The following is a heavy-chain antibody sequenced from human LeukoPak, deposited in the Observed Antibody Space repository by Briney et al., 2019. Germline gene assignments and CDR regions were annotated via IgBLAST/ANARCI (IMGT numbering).Heavy chain of an antibody. CDR2: MNPNSGGT. D-gene: IGHD2-2*01. CDR3: VRDRGGYCSRASCRAAWFDS. V-gene: IGHV1-2*06. CDR1: EYTFTGYQ. Sequence: ASVKVSCKASEYTFTGYQMHWVRQAPGQGLEWMGRMNPNSGGTDYAQKFQGRVTMTRDTSISTAYMELSRLTSDDTAVYYCVRDRGGYCSRASCRAAWFDSWGQGTLVTVSS. J-gene: IGHJ5*01.